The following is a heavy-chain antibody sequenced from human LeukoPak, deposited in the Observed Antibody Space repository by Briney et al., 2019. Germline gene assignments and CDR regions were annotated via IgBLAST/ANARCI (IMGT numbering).Heavy chain of an antibody. CDR1: GFTLSSNY. D-gene: IGHD1-14*01. J-gene: IGHJ6*03. CDR2: IYSGGST. V-gene: IGHV3-53*05. Sequence: PGGSLRLSCAASGFTLSSNYMSWVRQAPGKGLEGVSVIYSGGSTYYADSVKGRFTISRDNTKNTLYVQMNSLRAEDTALYYCARDFRTNYYYYMDVWGKGTTVTVSS. CDR3: ARDFRTNYYYYMDV.